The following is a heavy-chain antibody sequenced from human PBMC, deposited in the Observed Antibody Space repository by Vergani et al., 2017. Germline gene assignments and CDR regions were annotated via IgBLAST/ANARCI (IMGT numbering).Heavy chain of an antibody. Sequence: QVQLQESGPGLVKPSETLSLTCAVSGFSIDNGYYWDWIRQPPGKGLEWIGSIYRTGRTHFNPSLKSRVTISVDTSNNHFSLRLTSLTAADTAVYYCARRSGIVYDIFSGTQYFFDFWGQGTRVTVSS. V-gene: IGHV4-38-2*01. CDR1: GFSIDNGYY. CDR3: ARRSGIVYDIFSGTQYFFDF. CDR2: IYRTGRT. D-gene: IGHD3-9*01. J-gene: IGHJ4*02.